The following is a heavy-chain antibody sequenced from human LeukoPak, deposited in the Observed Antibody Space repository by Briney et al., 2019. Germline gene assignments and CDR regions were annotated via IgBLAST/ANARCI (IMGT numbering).Heavy chain of an antibody. Sequence: GASVKVSCKVSGYTLTELSMHWVRQAPGKGLEWMGGFDPEDGETIYAQKFQGRVTMTEDTSTDTAYMELSSLRSEDTAVYYCATGPLYSSGWYSYFDYWGQGTLVTVSS. D-gene: IGHD6-19*01. CDR2: FDPEDGET. CDR3: ATGPLYSSGWYSYFDY. CDR1: GYTLTELS. V-gene: IGHV1-24*01. J-gene: IGHJ4*02.